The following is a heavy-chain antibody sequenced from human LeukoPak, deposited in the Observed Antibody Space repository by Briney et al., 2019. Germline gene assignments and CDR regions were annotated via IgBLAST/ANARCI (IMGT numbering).Heavy chain of an antibody. J-gene: IGHJ6*03. V-gene: IGHV3-33*01. CDR1: GFPFSSYG. CDR3: ARASGYSYSYVGFGYYYYMDV. CDR2: LWYDGSNK. D-gene: IGHD5-18*01. Sequence: PGGSLRLSCGASGFPFSSYGMHWVPPAPGKGLEWGAVLWYDGSNKYYADSVKGRFTISRDNSKNTLYLQMNSLRAEDTAVYYCARASGYSYSYVGFGYYYYMDVWGKGTTVTVSS.